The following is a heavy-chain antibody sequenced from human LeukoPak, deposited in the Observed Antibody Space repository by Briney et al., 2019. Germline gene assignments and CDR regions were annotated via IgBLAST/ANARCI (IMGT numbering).Heavy chain of an antibody. CDR2: FYYSGTT. Sequence: KTSETLSLTCTVSGGSISSYYWSWIRQPPGKGLEWIGYFYYSGTTSYNPSLKSRVTISVDTSKNQFSLKLSSVTAADTAVYYCARDRSGSYRGDYWGQGTLVTVSS. CDR1: GGSISSYY. CDR3: ARDRSGSYRGDY. J-gene: IGHJ4*02. V-gene: IGHV4-59*12. D-gene: IGHD1-26*01.